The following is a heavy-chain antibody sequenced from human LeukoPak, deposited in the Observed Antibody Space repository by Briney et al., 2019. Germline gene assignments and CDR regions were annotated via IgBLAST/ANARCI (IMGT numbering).Heavy chain of an antibody. CDR3: ARDWGGPHTASDY. D-gene: IGHD2-21*01. CDR2: INQSGST. Sequence: PSETLSLTCAVYGGSFSGYYWNWIRQSPGKGLEWIGEINQSGSTSYNPSLKSRVTISVDTSKNHFSLKVSSVTAADTAVYYCARDWGGPHTASDYWGQGTLVTVSS. V-gene: IGHV4-34*01. J-gene: IGHJ4*02. CDR1: GGSFSGYY.